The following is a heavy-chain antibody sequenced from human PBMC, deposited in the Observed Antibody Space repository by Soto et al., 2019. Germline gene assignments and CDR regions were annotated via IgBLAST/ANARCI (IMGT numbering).Heavy chain of an antibody. Sequence: PSETLSLTCAVSGGSVSSGSYYWSWIRQLPGKGLEWIGYIYHSGSTYYNPSLKSRVTISVDRSKNQFSLKLSSVTAADTAVYYCARVPDRWGQGTLVTVSS. CDR2: IYHSGST. J-gene: IGHJ5*02. D-gene: IGHD2-2*01. CDR3: ARVPDR. V-gene: IGHV4-30-2*01. CDR1: GGSVSSGSYY.